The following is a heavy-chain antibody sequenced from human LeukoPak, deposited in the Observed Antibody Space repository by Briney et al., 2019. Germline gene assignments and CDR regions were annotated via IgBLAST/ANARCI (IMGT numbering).Heavy chain of an antibody. CDR1: GYTFTAYY. CDR3: ARDAIVRDYSYSDY. Sequence: GASVKISCKASGYTFTAYYIHWVRQVPGQGLQSMGWINPNSGGTNYPQKFQGRVTMTTDTSISTAYMELSSLRSDDTAVYFCARDAIVRDYSYSDYWGQGTLVTVSS. V-gene: IGHV1-2*02. J-gene: IGHJ4*02. CDR2: INPNSGGT. D-gene: IGHD4-11*01.